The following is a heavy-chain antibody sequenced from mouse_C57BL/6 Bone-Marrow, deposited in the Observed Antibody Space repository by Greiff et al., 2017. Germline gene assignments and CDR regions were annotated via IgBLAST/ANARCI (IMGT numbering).Heavy chain of an antibody. J-gene: IGHJ1*03. CDR3: AREGSYYGNYVSYWYFDV. Sequence: VQLQQPGAELVKPGASVKLSCKASGYTFTSYWMHWVKQRPGQGLEWIGMIHPNSGSTNYNEKFKSKATLTVDKSSSTAYMQLSSLTSEDSAVYYCAREGSYYGNYVSYWYFDVWGKGTTVTVSS. CDR1: GYTFTSYW. V-gene: IGHV1-64*01. CDR2: IHPNSGST. D-gene: IGHD2-1*01.